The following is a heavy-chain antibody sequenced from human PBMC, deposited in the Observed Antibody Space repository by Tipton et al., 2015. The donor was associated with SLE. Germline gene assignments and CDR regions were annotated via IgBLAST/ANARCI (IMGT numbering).Heavy chain of an antibody. CDR3: AREEGQWDAFDI. CDR1: GVSISHYY. CDR2: IYYSGST. D-gene: IGHD6-19*01. J-gene: IGHJ3*02. Sequence: TLSLTCTVSGVSISHYYWSWIRQPPGKGLEWIGYIYYSGSTYYNPSLKSRVTISVDTSKNQFSLKLSSVTAADTAVYYCAREEGQWDAFDIWGQGTMVTVSS. V-gene: IGHV4-59*01.